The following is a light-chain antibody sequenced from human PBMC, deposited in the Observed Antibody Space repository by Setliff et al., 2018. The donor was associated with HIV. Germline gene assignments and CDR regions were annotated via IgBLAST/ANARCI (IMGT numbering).Light chain of an antibody. Sequence: DIVLTQSPDSQAVSLGERATISCKSTQTVLHSSNSKNYLAWYQQKPGQPPKLLISWASIRDSGVPDRFTGSGSGTEFTLTINSLQAEDVAIYYYQQYYSNPRTFGQGTKVDIK. CDR3: QQYYSNPRT. CDR1: QTVLHSSNSKNY. J-gene: IGKJ2*01. V-gene: IGKV4-1*01. CDR2: WAS.